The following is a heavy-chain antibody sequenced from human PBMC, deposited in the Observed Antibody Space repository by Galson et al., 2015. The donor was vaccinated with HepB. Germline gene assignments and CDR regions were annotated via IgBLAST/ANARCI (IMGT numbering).Heavy chain of an antibody. Sequence: SLRLSCAASGFTFSGDAMGWVRQAPGKGLEWVSTINNGGTTTYYADSVQGRFTISRDNAKNTLYLQMNNLRAEDTAIYYCAKYRGATLWTWYFDVWGRGTLVTVSS. D-gene: IGHD3/OR15-3a*01. V-gene: IGHV3-23*05. CDR3: AKYRGATLWTWYFDV. CDR1: GFTFSGDA. CDR2: INNGGTTT. J-gene: IGHJ2*01.